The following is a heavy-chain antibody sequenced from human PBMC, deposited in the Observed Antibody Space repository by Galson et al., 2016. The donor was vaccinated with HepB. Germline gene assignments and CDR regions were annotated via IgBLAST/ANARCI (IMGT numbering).Heavy chain of an antibody. J-gene: IGHJ2*01. CDR3: AKIPHDSYHWYLDL. CDR2: LYSGGST. V-gene: IGHV3-53*05. D-gene: IGHD3-10*01. Sequence: SLRLSCAVSGFTLSDNYMNWVRQAPGKGLEWVSVLYSGGSTYYADSVKGRFTISRDNSNTALSLRKNSLKPDDPAVYFCAKIPHDSYHWYLDLWGRGTLVTVSS. CDR1: GFTLSDNY.